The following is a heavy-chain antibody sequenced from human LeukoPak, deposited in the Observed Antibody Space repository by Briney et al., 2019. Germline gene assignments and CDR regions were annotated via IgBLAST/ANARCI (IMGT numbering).Heavy chain of an antibody. Sequence: SETLSLTCTLSRGSIMTTHWWSWVRQPPGKGLEWIGEIYHTGTTNYSPSLKSRLTISVDPSTNQFSLKVRSVTAADTAVYYCARVNTQGVPSPWGQGILVTVSS. V-gene: IGHV4-4*02. D-gene: IGHD2-15*01. CDR3: ARVNTQGVPSP. CDR2: IYHTGTT. J-gene: IGHJ5*02. CDR1: RGSIMTTHW.